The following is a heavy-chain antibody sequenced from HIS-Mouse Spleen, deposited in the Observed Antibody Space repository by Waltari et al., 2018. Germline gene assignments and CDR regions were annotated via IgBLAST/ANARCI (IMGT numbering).Heavy chain of an antibody. V-gene: IGHV1-2*02. J-gene: IGHJ4*02. CDR1: GYHFTGHH. CDR3: ARLGVFDY. D-gene: IGHD2-8*01. Sequence: QVQLVQSGAEVNKPGAAVTVSFRASGYHFTGHHMPWVRQGPGQGLEWMGWINPNSGGTNYAQKFQGRVTMTRDTSISTAYMELSRLRSDDTAVYYCARLGVFDYWGQGTLVTVSS. CDR2: INPNSGGT.